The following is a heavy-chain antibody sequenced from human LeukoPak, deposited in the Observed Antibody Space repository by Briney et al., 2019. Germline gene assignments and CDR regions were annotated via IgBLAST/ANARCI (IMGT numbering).Heavy chain of an antibody. Sequence: ASVRVSCKASGYTFTSYDINWVRQATGQGLEWMGWMNPNSGNTGYAQKFQGRVTMTRNTSISTAYMELSSLRSEDTAVYYCVRRPRIAARDWFDPWGQGTLVTVSS. CDR3: VRRPRIAARDWFDP. J-gene: IGHJ5*02. V-gene: IGHV1-8*01. CDR1: GYTFTSYD. CDR2: MNPNSGNT. D-gene: IGHD6-6*01.